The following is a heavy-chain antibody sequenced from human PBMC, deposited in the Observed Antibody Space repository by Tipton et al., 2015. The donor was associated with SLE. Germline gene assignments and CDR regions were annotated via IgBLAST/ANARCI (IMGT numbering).Heavy chain of an antibody. CDR1: GGSTSDNN. CDR2: IHHIGGT. CDR3: ARHFGWSFDV. V-gene: IGHV4-34*01. D-gene: IGHD2-15*01. Sequence: TLSLTCAVYGGSTSDNNWSWIRQPPGKGLEWIGEIHHIGGTKYSPSLKSRVTISIDASKNQFSLKLISVTAADTAVYYCARHFGWSFDVWGQGTMVTVSS. J-gene: IGHJ3*01.